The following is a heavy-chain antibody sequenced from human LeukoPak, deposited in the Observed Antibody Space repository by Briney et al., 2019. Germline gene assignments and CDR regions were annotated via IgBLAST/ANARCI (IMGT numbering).Heavy chain of an antibody. CDR3: ARADIPVI. J-gene: IGHJ1*01. V-gene: IGHV3-74*01. CDR1: GFTFSKYW. CDR2: INTDGTVT. Sequence: PGGSLRLSCAASGFTFSKYWMLWVRQAPGKGLESVSRINTDGTVTTYADSVKGRFTVSRDNADNTMFLQMNSLRVEDTAVYYCARADIPVIWGQGTLVTVSS. D-gene: IGHD2-21*02.